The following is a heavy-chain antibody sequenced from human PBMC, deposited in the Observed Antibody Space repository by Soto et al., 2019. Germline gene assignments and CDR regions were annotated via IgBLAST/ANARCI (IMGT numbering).Heavy chain of an antibody. Sequence: EVQLLESGGGLVQPGGSLRLSCAASGFTFSSYAMSWVRQAPGKGLEWVSSVSGSSGSKSYADSVKGRFTISRDNSKRTVYLQMNSLRAEDTAVYFCVKDWCSGTTCYCLENWGQGTLVTVSS. CDR3: VKDWCSGTTCYCLEN. D-gene: IGHD1-7*01. J-gene: IGHJ4*02. V-gene: IGHV3-23*01. CDR2: VSGSSGSK. CDR1: GFTFSSYA.